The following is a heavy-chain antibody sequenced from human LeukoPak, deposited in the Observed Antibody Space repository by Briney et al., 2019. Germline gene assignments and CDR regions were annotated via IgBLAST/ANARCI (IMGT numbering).Heavy chain of an antibody. CDR1: GFTFSSYG. V-gene: IGHV3-33*01. CDR2: IWYDGSNK. CDR3: ARPRRDGYNYRTYYFDY. J-gene: IGHJ4*02. Sequence: PGGSLRLSCAASGFTFSSYGMHWVRQAPGKGLEWVAVIWYDGSNKYYADSVKGRFTISRDNSKNTLYLQMNSLRAEDTAVYYCARPRRDGYNYRTYYFDYWGQGTLVTVSS. D-gene: IGHD5-24*01.